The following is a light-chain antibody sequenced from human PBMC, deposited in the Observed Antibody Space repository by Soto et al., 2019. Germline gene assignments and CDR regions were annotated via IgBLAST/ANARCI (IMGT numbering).Light chain of an antibody. Sequence: DIVMTQSPDSLAVSLGERATINCKSSQSVLFRSNNRNYLAWFQQKPGKPTKLITYWASTRASVVTDRFTGSGSGTEFAIHVSDLQDEAVAVYYCQQSYSAPLTFGQGTRLALK. CDR3: QQSYSAPLT. CDR1: QSVLFRSNNRNY. V-gene: IGKV4-1*01. CDR2: WAS. J-gene: IGKJ5*01.